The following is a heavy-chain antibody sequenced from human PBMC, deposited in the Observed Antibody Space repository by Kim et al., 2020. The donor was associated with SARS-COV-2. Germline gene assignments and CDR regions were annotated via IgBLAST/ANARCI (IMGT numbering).Heavy chain of an antibody. CDR2: ILSTGSP. D-gene: IGHD4-17*01. V-gene: IGHV4-31*03. Sequence: SETLSLTCTVTGGSISSGGYAWSWIRQHPGKGLQWMGYILSTGSPDYNPALRSRVAISVDTSKSQFSLKLSSVTVAATAVYYCARELDYGGHDVDAWGQG. CDR3: ARELDYGGHDVDA. J-gene: IGHJ5*02. CDR1: GGSISSGGYA.